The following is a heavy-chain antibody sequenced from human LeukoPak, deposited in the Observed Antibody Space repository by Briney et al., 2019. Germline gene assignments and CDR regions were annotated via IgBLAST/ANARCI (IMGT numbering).Heavy chain of an antibody. CDR1: GFTFSIYS. Sequence: GGSLRLSCGACGFTFSIYSMLWVRQAPAKALEGVAVMSHDRSYKYYADSVKRRFTIPRDNSTITLYLQMNRVRAEDTAVNYCAKDRWESSSSWPDYGMDVWGQGTTVTVSS. D-gene: IGHD6-13*01. V-gene: IGHV3-30*04. CDR3: AKDRWESSSSWPDYGMDV. J-gene: IGHJ6*02. CDR2: MSHDRSYK.